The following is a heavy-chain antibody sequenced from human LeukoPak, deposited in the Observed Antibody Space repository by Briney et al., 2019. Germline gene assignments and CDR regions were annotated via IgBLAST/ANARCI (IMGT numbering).Heavy chain of an antibody. CDR2: IGSRDGNT. V-gene: IGHV3-23*01. CDR1: GFTFSTYA. Sequence: PGGSLRLSCAASGFTFSTYAINWVRQAPGKGLEWVSSIGSRDGNTYYADSVKGRFTISRDNSRNTVYLQMNSLRADDTAIFYRAKGWYNSGWDWGQGTLVTVSS. D-gene: IGHD6-19*01. CDR3: AKGWYNSGWD. J-gene: IGHJ4*02.